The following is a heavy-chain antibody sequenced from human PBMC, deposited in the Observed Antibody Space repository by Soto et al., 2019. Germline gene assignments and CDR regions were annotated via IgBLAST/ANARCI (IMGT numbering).Heavy chain of an antibody. V-gene: IGHV3-30*18. CDR1: GCTFSNYG. CDR3: AKDQEYSSGHSTLYYFDY. Sequence: LSCAASGCTFSNYGMHWVRKAQGKGLEWVAVISYDGSNKYYADSVKGRFTISRDNSKNTLYLQMNSLRAEDTAVYYCAKDQEYSSGHSTLYYFDYLGQGTLVTVSS. CDR2: ISYDGSNK. D-gene: IGHD6-25*01. J-gene: IGHJ4*02.